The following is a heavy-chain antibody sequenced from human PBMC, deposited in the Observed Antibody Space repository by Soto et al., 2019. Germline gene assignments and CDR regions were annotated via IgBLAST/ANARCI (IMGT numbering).Heavy chain of an antibody. CDR3: AREPNHSSGYYYDY. Sequence: QVQLVQSGAEVKKPGASVKVSCKASGYTFTGYYMHWVRQAPGQGLEWMGWINPNSGGTNYAQKFQGWVTMTRDTCISTAYMELSRLRSDDTAVYYCAREPNHSSGYYYDYWGQGTLVTVSS. CDR2: INPNSGGT. J-gene: IGHJ4*02. CDR1: GYTFTGYY. V-gene: IGHV1-2*04. D-gene: IGHD3-22*01.